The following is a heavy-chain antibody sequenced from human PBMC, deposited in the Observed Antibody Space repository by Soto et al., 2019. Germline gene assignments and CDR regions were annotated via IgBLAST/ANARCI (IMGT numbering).Heavy chain of an antibody. V-gene: IGHV1-3*01. CDR3: ARDLGGWPDY. D-gene: IGHD6-19*01. J-gene: IGHJ4*02. CDR2: INAGNGNT. CDR1: GYTFTSYA. Sequence: GPVKVSCKTSGYTFTSYAMHWVRQAPGQRLEWMGWINAGNGNTKYSQKFQGRVTITIDTSASTAYMELSSLRSEDTAIYYCARDLGGWPDYWGQGTLVTVSS.